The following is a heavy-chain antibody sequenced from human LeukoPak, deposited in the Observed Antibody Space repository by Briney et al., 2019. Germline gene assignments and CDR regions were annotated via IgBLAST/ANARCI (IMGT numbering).Heavy chain of an antibody. Sequence: ASVKVSCKASGYTFTSYAMHWVRQAPGQRLEWMGWINAGNGNTKYSQKFQGRVTITRDTSASTAYMELSSLRSEDTAVYYCAGGIGSFIGLNWFDPWGQGTLVTVSS. CDR1: GYTFTSYA. J-gene: IGHJ5*02. CDR3: AGGIGSFIGLNWFDP. D-gene: IGHD3-16*01. V-gene: IGHV1-3*01. CDR2: INAGNGNT.